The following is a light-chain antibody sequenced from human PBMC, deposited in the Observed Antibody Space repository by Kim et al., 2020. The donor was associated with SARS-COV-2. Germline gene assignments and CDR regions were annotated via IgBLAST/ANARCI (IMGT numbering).Light chain of an antibody. J-gene: IGKJ4*01. V-gene: IGKV1-33*01. Sequence: DIQMTQSPSSLSASVGDRVTITCQASQVISNYLNWYQQKPGKAPKLLIYDASNLETGVPSRFSGSGSGTDFTFTISSLQPEDIATYYCQQYDNLYTFGGGTKVDIK. CDR3: QQYDNLYT. CDR1: QVISNY. CDR2: DAS.